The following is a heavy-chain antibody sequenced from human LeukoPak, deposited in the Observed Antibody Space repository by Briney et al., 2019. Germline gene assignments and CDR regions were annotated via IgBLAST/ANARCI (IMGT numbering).Heavy chain of an antibody. V-gene: IGHV3-74*01. CDR1: GFTFSSYW. D-gene: IGHD3-10*01. CDR2: INNHGSST. Sequence: GGSLRLSCAASGFTFSSYWMHWVRQAPGKGLVWVSRINNHGSSTTYADSVKGRFTISRDNAKNTLCLQMNSLRAEDTAVYYCARETYYGSDYYFDYWGQGTLVTVSS. J-gene: IGHJ4*02. CDR3: ARETYYGSDYYFDY.